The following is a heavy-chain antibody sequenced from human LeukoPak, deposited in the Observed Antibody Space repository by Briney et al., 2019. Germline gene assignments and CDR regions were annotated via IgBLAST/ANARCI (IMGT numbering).Heavy chain of an antibody. CDR1: GFTFGSYA. Sequence: GGSLRLSCVASGFTFGSYAMSWVRQSPGKGLEWVSSITGSGDTTNYAVSVKCRFTISRDNSKNTVFLQLNSLRDEDKAIYYCAKNLQPDWGQGTVVTVSS. J-gene: IGHJ4*02. CDR2: ITGSGDTT. CDR3: AKNLQPD. V-gene: IGHV3-23*01.